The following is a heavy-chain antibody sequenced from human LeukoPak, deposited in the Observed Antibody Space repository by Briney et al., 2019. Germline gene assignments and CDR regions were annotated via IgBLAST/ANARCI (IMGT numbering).Heavy chain of an antibody. V-gene: IGHV4-38-2*02. Sequence: SETLSLTCTVSGYSISSGYYWGWIRQPPGKGLEWIGSIYHSGTTYYNPSLKSRVTMSVDTSKNQFSLKLSSVTAADTAVYYCATIGYCSSTSCGDAFDIWGQGTMVTVSS. CDR2: IYHSGTT. J-gene: IGHJ3*02. CDR1: GYSISSGYY. CDR3: ATIGYCSSTSCGDAFDI. D-gene: IGHD2-2*01.